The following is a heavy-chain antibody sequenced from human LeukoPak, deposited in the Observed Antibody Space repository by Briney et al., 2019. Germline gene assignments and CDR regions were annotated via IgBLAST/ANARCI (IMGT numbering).Heavy chain of an antibody. CDR3: ARGYDSQGLTPTTRDYYYYYMDV. V-gene: IGHV3-21*01. CDR1: GFTFRSFS. Sequence: PGGSLRLSCAASGFTFRSFSMNWVRQAPGKGLEWVSSISSTATYIYYADSLKGRFTISRDNAKNSLYLQMNSLRAEDTAVYYCARGYDSQGLTPTTRDYYYYYMDVWGKGTTVTVSS. CDR2: ISSTATYI. J-gene: IGHJ6*03. D-gene: IGHD1-26*01.